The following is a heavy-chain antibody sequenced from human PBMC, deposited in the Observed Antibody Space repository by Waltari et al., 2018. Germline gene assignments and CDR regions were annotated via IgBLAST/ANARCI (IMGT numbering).Heavy chain of an antibody. CDR2: IRSKPYGGTT. CDR3: TKGTYFFDY. CDR1: GFTFGDYA. V-gene: IGHV3-49*04. Sequence: EVQLVESGGGLVQPGRSLRLSCTASGFTFGDYAMSWVRQAPGKGLGWVGVIRSKPYGGTTEYAASVKGRFTISRDDSKSSAYLQMNSLKTEDTAVYYCTKGTYFFDYWGQGTLVTVSS. J-gene: IGHJ4*02.